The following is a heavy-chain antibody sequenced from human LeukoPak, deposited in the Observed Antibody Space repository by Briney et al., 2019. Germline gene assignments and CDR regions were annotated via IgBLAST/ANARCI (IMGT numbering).Heavy chain of an antibody. CDR1: GFTFSSYA. CDR2: ISGSGGST. Sequence: GGSLRLSCAASGFTFSSYAMSWVRQAPGKGLEWVSAISGSGGSTYYADSVKGRFTISRGNSKNTLYLQMNSLRAEDTAVYYCANQYVGDYYFDYGGQGTLVTVSS. CDR3: ANQYVGDYYFDY. V-gene: IGHV3-23*01. D-gene: IGHD4-17*01. J-gene: IGHJ4*02.